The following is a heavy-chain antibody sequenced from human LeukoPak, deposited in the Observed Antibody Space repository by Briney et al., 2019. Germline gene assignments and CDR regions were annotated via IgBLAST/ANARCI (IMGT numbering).Heavy chain of an antibody. J-gene: IGHJ4*02. CDR1: GVTVSSNF. Sequence: GGSLRLSCVASGVTVSSNFITWVRQAPGKGLEWVSIIYTGDTPRYADSVKGRFTISRDNSKNTLYLQMNSLRADDTAVYYCARGRSGSHHFDSWGQGTLVTVPS. CDR2: IYTGDTP. D-gene: IGHD3-10*01. V-gene: IGHV3-53*05. CDR3: ARGRSGSHHFDS.